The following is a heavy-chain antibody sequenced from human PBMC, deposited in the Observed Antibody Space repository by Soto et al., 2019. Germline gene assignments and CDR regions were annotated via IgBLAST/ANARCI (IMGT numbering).Heavy chain of an antibody. CDR2: ISSSSSYI. J-gene: IGHJ4*02. V-gene: IGHV3-21*01. CDR1: GFTFSSYS. D-gene: IGHD6-6*01. CDR3: ARANYYSSSSGDFDY. Sequence: EVQLVESGGGLVKPGGSLRLSCAASGFTFSSYSINWVRQAPGKGLEWVSSISSSSSYIYYADSVKGRFTISRDNPKSSLYLQMNSLRAEDTAVYYCARANYYSSSSGDFDYWVQGTLVTVSS.